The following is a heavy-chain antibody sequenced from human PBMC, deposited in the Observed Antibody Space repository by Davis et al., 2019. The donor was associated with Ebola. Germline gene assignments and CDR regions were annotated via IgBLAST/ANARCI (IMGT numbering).Heavy chain of an antibody. J-gene: IGHJ6*02. CDR2: ISSSSSYI. CDR1: GFTFSDYY. CDR3: ARDPSYCSSGSCYLYYYYGMDV. D-gene: IGHD2-15*01. V-gene: IGHV3-11*06. Sequence: GGSLRLSCAASGFTFSDYYMSWIRQAPGKGLEWVSSISSSSSYIYQADSVKGRFTISRDNAKNSLYLQMNSLRAEDTAVYYCARDPSYCSSGSCYLYYYYGMDVWGQGTTVTVSS.